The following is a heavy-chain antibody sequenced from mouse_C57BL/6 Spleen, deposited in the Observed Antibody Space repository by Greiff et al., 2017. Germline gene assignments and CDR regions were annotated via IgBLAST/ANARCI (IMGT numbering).Heavy chain of an antibody. V-gene: IGHV1-22*01. D-gene: IGHD2-4*01. J-gene: IGHJ2*01. CDR3: AREGASPIYYDYDRGLFDY. CDR1: GYTFTDYN. CDR2: INPNNGGT. Sequence: EVQLQQSGPELVKPGASVKMSCKASGYTFTDYNMHWVKQSHGKSLEWIGYINPNNGGTSYNQKFKGKATLTVNKSSSTAYMELRSLTSEDSAVYYCAREGASPIYYDYDRGLFDYWGQGTTLTVSS.